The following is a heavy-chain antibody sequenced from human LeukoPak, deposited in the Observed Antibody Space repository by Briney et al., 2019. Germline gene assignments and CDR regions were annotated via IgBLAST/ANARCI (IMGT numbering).Heavy chain of an antibody. CDR3: ARPSYYDYVWGSTY. CDR1: GFTFSRYW. J-gene: IGHJ4*02. V-gene: IGHV3-7*01. CDR2: IKQDGSEK. D-gene: IGHD3-16*01. Sequence: PGGSLRLSCVASGFTFSRYWMSWVRQAPGKGLEWVANIKQDGSEKYYGDSVKGRFTISRDNAKNSLYLQMNSLRAEDTAVYYCARPSYYDYVWGSTYWGQGTLVTVSS.